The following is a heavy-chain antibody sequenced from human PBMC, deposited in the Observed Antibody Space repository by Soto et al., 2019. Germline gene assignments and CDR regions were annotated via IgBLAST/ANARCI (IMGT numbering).Heavy chain of an antibody. CDR1: GFTFSMFS. Sequence: PGGSLRLSCSASGFTFSMFSMRWVRQAPGKGLEYVSGISSNGDSTYYAASVKGRFTIIRDNSKNTLYLHMSSLRPVDTAVYYCVKPTSTVAIPPTWGKGTLVTVSS. V-gene: IGHV3-64D*06. D-gene: IGHD5-12*01. J-gene: IGHJ5*02. CDR3: VKPTSTVAIPPT. CDR2: ISSNGDST.